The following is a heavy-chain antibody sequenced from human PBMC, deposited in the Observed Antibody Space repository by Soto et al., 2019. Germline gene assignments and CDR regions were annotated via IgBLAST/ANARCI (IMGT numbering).Heavy chain of an antibody. CDR1: GGSISSSSYY. Sequence: SETLSLTCTVSGGSISSSSYYWGWIRQPPGKGLEWIGSIYYSGRTYYNPSLKSRVTISVDTSKNQFSLKLSSVTAAETAVYYCARQQHYGDYAIDAFDIWGQGTMVTVS. J-gene: IGHJ3*02. CDR2: IYYSGRT. CDR3: ARQQHYGDYAIDAFDI. V-gene: IGHV4-39*01. D-gene: IGHD4-17*01.